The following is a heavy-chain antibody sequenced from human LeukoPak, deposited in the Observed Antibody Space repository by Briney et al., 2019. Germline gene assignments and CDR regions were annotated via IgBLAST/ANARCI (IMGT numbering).Heavy chain of an antibody. Sequence: TSQTLSLTCTVSGGSISSGGYYWSWIRQPPGKGLEWIGYIYHSGSTYYNPSLKSRVTISVDRSKNQFSLKLSSVTAADTAVYYCARERSYSSSRVDYWGQGTLVTVSS. J-gene: IGHJ4*02. CDR2: IYHSGST. CDR3: ARERSYSSSRVDY. CDR1: GGSISSGGYY. D-gene: IGHD6-13*01. V-gene: IGHV4-30-2*01.